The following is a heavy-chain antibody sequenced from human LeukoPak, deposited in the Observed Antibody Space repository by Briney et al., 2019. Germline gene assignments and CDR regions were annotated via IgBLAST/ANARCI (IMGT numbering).Heavy chain of an antibody. CDR1: GGSFSGYY. CDR3: ARLPTVTFFDY. J-gene: IGHJ4*02. D-gene: IGHD4-17*01. V-gene: IGHV4-34*01. CDR2: INHSGST. Sequence: SETLSLTCAVYGGSFSGYYWSWIRRPPGKGLEWIGEINHSGSTNYNPSLKSPVTISVDTSKNQFSLKLSSVTAADTAVYYCARLPTVTFFDYWGQGTLVTVSS.